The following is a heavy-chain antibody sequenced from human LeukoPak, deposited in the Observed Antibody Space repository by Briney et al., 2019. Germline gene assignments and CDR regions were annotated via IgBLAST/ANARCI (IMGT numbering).Heavy chain of an antibody. CDR2: ISYDGSNK. Sequence: QPGGSLRLSCAASGFTFSSYAMHWVRQAPGKGLEWVAVISYDGSNKYYADSVKSRFTISRDNSKNTLYLQMNSLRAEDTAVYYCAREGRSLDYWGQGTLVTVSS. D-gene: IGHD3-10*01. J-gene: IGHJ4*02. CDR3: AREGRSLDY. CDR1: GFTFSSYA. V-gene: IGHV3-30-3*01.